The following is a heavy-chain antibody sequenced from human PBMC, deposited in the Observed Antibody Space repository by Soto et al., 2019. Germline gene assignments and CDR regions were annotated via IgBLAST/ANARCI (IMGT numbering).Heavy chain of an antibody. V-gene: IGHV1-69*02. D-gene: IGHD2-15*01. Sequence: SVKVSCKASGGTFSSYTISWVRQAPGQGLEWMGRIIPILGIASYAQKFQGRVTMTRDTSTGTVYMELSSLRSEDTTMYYCARVYCSGGSCYGIDYWGQGTLVTVSS. CDR2: IIPILGIA. CDR1: GGTFSSYT. J-gene: IGHJ4*02. CDR3: ARVYCSGGSCYGIDY.